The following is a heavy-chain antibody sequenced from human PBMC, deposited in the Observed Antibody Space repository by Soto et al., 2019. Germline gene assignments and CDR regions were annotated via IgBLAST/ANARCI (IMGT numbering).Heavy chain of an antibody. CDR1: GDSLSSSYHS. D-gene: IGHD1-26*01. V-gene: IGHV4-39*01. CDR3: VIVSMDAGECTPNLGR. J-gene: IGHJ1*01. CDR2: IYYPAHT. Sequence: SETLSLTCTVSGDSLSSSYHSWGWLRQSHGKGLERIGSIYYPAHTYYDPSLRSLVSCSVDMSTNVISLRLRAESVADTAVYFCVIVSMDAGECTPNLGRWGQGARVTVSS.